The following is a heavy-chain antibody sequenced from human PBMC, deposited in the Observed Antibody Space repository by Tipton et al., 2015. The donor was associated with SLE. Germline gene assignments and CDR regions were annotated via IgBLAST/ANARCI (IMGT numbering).Heavy chain of an antibody. CDR3: ARDRWYSSNWLTDDDFDI. V-gene: IGHV4-34*01. CDR2: VNHSGGT. CDR1: DVSFSGYS. D-gene: IGHD6-13*01. J-gene: IGHJ3*02. Sequence: TLSLTCAVYDVSFSGYSYIWIRQPPGKGLEWIGEVNHSGGTKYNASLKSRVTISVDTSKNQFSLKVNSVTSADTAVYYCARDRWYSSNWLTDDDFDIWGQGTMVTVSS.